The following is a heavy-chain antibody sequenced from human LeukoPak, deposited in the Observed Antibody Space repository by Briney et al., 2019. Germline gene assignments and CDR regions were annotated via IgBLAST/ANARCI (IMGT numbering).Heavy chain of an antibody. CDR3: AKDGGLWVSAHWGDS. J-gene: IGHJ4*02. Sequence: GGSLRLSCAASGFTFASYTMTWVRQAPGKGLKWVSTITTGDGNTYYADSVKGRFTVSRDDSKNTLYLQMNSLRAEDTAVYYCAKDGGLWVSAHWGDSWGRGTLVTVSS. D-gene: IGHD7-27*01. CDR1: GFTFASYT. CDR2: ITTGDGNT. V-gene: IGHV3-23*01.